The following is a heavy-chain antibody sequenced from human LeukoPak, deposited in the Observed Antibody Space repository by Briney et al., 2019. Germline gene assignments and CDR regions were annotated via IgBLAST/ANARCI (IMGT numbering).Heavy chain of an antibody. J-gene: IGHJ4*02. D-gene: IGHD2-21*02. V-gene: IGHV3-11*06. CDR3: ASQRVTALD. Sequence: SVKGRFTVSRDNAKNSLYLQMNSLRAEDTAVYYCASQRVTALDWGQGTLVTVSS.